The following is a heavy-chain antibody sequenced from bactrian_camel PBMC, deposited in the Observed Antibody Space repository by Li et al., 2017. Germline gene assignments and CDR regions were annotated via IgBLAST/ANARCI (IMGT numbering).Heavy chain of an antibody. V-gene: IGHV3S53*01. D-gene: IGHD1*01. CDR3: AAGPDVGREKRMTAMQLQAFHRNNY. Sequence: QLVESGGGLVQPGGSLALSCATSLSTSSEVCLGWFRQPPGKQRERVARIDHYGSQLYANSVKGRFFIDKDSANNTLYLQMNSLNVEDTGMYLCAAGPDVGREKRMTAMQLQAFHRNNYWGQGTQVTVS. CDR2: IDHYGSQ. CDR1: LSTSSEVC. J-gene: IGHJ4*01.